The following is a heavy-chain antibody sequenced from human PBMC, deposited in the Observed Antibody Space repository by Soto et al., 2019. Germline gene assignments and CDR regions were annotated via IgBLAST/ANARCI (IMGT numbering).Heavy chain of an antibody. D-gene: IGHD6-19*01. CDR2: IYSGGST. J-gene: IGHJ3*02. CDR1: GFTVSSNY. Sequence: GASLRLSSAAYGFTVSSNYMIWVRQASGKGLEWVSVIYSGGSTYYADSVKGRFTISRDNSKNTLYLQMNSLRAEDTAVYYCARDPRIAVAEGAFDIWGQGT. CDR3: ARDPRIAVAEGAFDI. V-gene: IGHV3-66*01.